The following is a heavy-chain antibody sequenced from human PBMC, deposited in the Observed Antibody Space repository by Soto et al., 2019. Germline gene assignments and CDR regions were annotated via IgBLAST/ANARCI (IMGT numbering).Heavy chain of an antibody. J-gene: IGHJ6*03. D-gene: IGHD6-19*01. V-gene: IGHV3-7*01. CDR3: ARVHPRAVAWVYYYYYMDV. Sequence: EVQLVESGGGLVQPGGSLRLSCAASGFPFSSYWMSWVRQAPGKGLEWVANIKQDGSGKYYVDSVKGRFTISRDNAKNSLYLQMNSLRAEDTAVYYCARVHPRAVAWVYYYYYMDVWGKGTTVTVSS. CDR2: IKQDGSGK. CDR1: GFPFSSYW.